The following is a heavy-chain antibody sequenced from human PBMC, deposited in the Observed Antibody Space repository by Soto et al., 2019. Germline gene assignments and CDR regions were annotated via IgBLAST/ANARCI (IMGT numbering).Heavy chain of an antibody. CDR3: AGYCSGGSCYSEGDWYFDL. V-gene: IGHV4-59*08. CDR2: IYYSGST. CDR1: GGSISSYY. Sequence: QVQLQESGPGLVKPSETLSLTCTVSGGSISSYYWSWIRQPPGKGLEWIGYIYYSGSTNYNPCLKSRVTISVDTSKNQFSLKLSSVTAADTAVYYCAGYCSGGSCYSEGDWYFDLWGRGTLVTVSS. J-gene: IGHJ2*01. D-gene: IGHD2-15*01.